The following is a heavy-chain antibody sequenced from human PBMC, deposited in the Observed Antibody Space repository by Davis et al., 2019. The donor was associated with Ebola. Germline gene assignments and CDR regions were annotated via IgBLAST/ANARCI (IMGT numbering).Heavy chain of an antibody. CDR2: ISYDGSNK. CDR1: GFTFSSYA. V-gene: IGHV3-30*14. Sequence: GESLKISCAASGFTFSSYAMHWVRQAPGKGLEWVAVISYDGSNKYYADSVKGRFTVSRDDSKNTLFVQMDSLRAEDMAVYYCARGTRGTSVFGAVINLQGGHFDYWGQGNLVTVSS. CDR3: ARGTRGTSVFGAVINLQGGHFDY. D-gene: IGHD3-3*01. J-gene: IGHJ4*02.